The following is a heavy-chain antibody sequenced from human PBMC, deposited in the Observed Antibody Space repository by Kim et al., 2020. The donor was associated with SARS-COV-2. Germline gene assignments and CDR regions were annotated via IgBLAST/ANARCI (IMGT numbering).Heavy chain of an antibody. V-gene: IGHV3-23*01. Sequence: GGSLRLSCAASGFTFSSYAMSWVRQAPGKGLEWVSAISGGGGSTYYADAVRGLFTICREHSKNPLYLKMNSLRDEETAVYYSAKEADYYDSSGYYYHPRVYWYFDLWGRGHLV. J-gene: IGHJ2*01. CDR2: ISGGGGST. D-gene: IGHD3-22*01. CDR1: GFTFSSYA. CDR3: AKEADYYDSSGYYYHPRVYWYFDL.